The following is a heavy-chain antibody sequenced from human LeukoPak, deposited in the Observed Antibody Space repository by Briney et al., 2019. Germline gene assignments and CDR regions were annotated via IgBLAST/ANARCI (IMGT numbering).Heavy chain of an antibody. Sequence: ASVKVSCKASGYTFFYYGVTWVRQVPGQGLEWMGWISVDNGKTNYAQKLQGRVTLTTDISTSTAYMELRSLRSDDTAVHYCARVDCSGDSCYSAGYWGQGTLVTVSS. D-gene: IGHD2-15*01. CDR1: GYTFFYYG. CDR2: ISVDNGKT. CDR3: ARVDCSGDSCYSAGY. V-gene: IGHV1-18*01. J-gene: IGHJ4*02.